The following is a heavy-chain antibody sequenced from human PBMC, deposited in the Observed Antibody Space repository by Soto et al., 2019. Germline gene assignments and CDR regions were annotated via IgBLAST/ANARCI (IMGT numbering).Heavy chain of an antibody. CDR1: GGSISSSNW. Sequence: KQSQTLSLTCAVSGGSISSSNWWSWVRQPPGKGLEWIGEIYHSGSTNYNPSLKSRVTISVDKSKNQFSLKLSSVTAADTAVYYCARGHGDPYYYYYGMDVWGQGTTVTVSS. J-gene: IGHJ6*02. CDR3: ARGHGDPYYYYYGMDV. CDR2: IYHSGST. V-gene: IGHV4-4*02. D-gene: IGHD4-17*01.